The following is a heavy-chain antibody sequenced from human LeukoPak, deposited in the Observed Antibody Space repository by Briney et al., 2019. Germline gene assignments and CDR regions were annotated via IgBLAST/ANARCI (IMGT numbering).Heavy chain of an antibody. D-gene: IGHD5-24*01. J-gene: IGHJ5*02. Sequence: ASVKVSCKASGYTFTSYAMHWVRQAPGQRLEWMGWINAGNGNTKYSQKFQGRVTITRDTSADTAYMELSSLRSEDTAVYYCARVIGDGYNYWFDPWGQGTLVTVSS. CDR2: INAGNGNT. V-gene: IGHV1-3*01. CDR1: GYTFTSYA. CDR3: ARVIGDGYNYWFDP.